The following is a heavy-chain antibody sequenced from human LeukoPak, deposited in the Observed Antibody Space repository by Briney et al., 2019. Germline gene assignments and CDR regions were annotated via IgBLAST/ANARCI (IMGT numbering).Heavy chain of an antibody. Sequence: GGSLDLSFPALGFTFISYGLTWFGQPPGKGLGWVSSISSSSSYIYYADSVKGRFTISRDNAKNSLYLQMNSLRAEDTAVYYCARDRYGYGYGYWGQGTLVTVSS. J-gene: IGHJ4*02. CDR1: GFTFISYG. V-gene: IGHV3-21*01. D-gene: IGHD5-18*01. CDR3: ARDRYGYGYGY. CDR2: ISSSSSYI.